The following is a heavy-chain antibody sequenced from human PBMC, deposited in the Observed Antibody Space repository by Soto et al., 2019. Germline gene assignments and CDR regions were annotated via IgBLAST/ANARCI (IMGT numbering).Heavy chain of an antibody. CDR2: IGPSSGNT. Sequence: ASVKVSCKASGYTFTSYTISWVRQAPGQGLEWVGWIGPSSGNTDSARNLQGRVTMTTDISTNTAYMELRSLRSDDTAVYYCARDTGNFFDYWGQGTLVTVSS. CDR1: GYTFTSYT. V-gene: IGHV1-18*01. CDR3: ARDTGNFFDY. J-gene: IGHJ4*02.